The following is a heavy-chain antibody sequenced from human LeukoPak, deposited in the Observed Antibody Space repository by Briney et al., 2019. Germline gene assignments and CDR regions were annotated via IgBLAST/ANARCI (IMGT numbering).Heavy chain of an antibody. Sequence: PGGSLRLSCAASGFTFDDYAMHWVRQAPGKGLEWVSGISWNSGSIGYADSVKGRFTISRDNAKNSLYLQMNSLRAEDTAVYYCASGGYSYGSGNYYYYYGMDVWGQGTTVTVSS. J-gene: IGHJ6*02. CDR3: ASGGYSYGSGNYYYYYGMDV. D-gene: IGHD5-18*01. CDR1: GFTFDDYA. CDR2: ISWNSGSI. V-gene: IGHV3-9*01.